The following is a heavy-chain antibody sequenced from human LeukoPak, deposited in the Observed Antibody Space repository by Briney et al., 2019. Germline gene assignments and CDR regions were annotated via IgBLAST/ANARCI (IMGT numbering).Heavy chain of an antibody. V-gene: IGHV1-46*01. CDR3: AREGYGSGRRLGMDV. CDR1: GYTFINYY. CDR2: INPSGGST. D-gene: IGHD3-10*01. Sequence: ASVKVSCKASGYTFINYYMHWVRQAPGQGREWMGMINPSGGSTTYAQEIQGRVTLTRDTSTSTVYMELSSLRFEDTSVYYCAREGYGSGRRLGMDVWGQGTTVTVSS. J-gene: IGHJ6*02.